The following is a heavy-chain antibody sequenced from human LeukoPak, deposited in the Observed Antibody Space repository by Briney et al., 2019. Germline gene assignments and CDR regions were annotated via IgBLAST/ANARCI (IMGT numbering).Heavy chain of an antibody. CDR1: GFTFSSYA. CDR2: ISGSGGST. J-gene: IGHJ4*02. Sequence: PGGSLRLSCAASGFTFSSYAMSWVRQAPGKGLEWVSAISGSGGSTYYADSVKGRFTISRDNSKNTLYLQMNSLRAEDTAAYYCAKDQNWNYGYYFDYWGQGTLVTVSS. CDR3: AKDQNWNYGYYFDY. D-gene: IGHD1-7*01. V-gene: IGHV3-23*01.